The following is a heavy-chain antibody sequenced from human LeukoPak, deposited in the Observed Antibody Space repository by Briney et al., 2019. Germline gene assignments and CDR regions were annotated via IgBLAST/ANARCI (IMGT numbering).Heavy chain of an antibody. V-gene: IGHV4-34*01. D-gene: IGHD6-6*01. CDR2: INHSGST. CDR1: GGSFSGYY. Sequence: WETLSLTCAVYGGSFSGYYWSWIRQPPGKGLEWIGEINHSGSTNYNPSLKSRVTISVDTSKNQFSLKLSSVTAADTAVYYCARRQLVQVFNYWGQGTLVTVSS. J-gene: IGHJ4*02. CDR3: ARRQLVQVFNY.